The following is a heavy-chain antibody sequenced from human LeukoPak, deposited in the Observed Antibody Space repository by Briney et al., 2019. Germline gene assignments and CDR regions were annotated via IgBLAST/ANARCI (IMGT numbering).Heavy chain of an antibody. CDR2: IYTSGST. D-gene: IGHD6-13*01. CDR3: ARDDSIAAAGY. V-gene: IGHV4-61*02. CDR1: GGSISSGSYY. J-gene: IGHJ4*02. Sequence: SETLSLTCTVSGGSISSGSYYWSWIRQPAGKGLEWIGRIYTSGSTNYNPSLKSRVTISVDTSKNQFSLKLSSVTAADTAVYYCARDDSIAAAGYWGQGTLVTVSS.